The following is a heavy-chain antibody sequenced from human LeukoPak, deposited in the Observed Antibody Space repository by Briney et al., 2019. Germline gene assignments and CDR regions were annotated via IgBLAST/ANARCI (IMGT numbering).Heavy chain of an antibody. D-gene: IGHD6-19*01. V-gene: IGHV3-21*01. CDR2: ISSSSSYI. Sequence: GGSLRLSCAASGFTFSSYSMNWVRQAPGKGLEWVSSISSSSSYIYYADSVKGRFTISRDNAKNSLYLQMNSLRAEDTAVYYCARLPEEQWFSDYWGQGTLVTVSS. J-gene: IGHJ4*02. CDR3: ARLPEEQWFSDY. CDR1: GFTFSSYS.